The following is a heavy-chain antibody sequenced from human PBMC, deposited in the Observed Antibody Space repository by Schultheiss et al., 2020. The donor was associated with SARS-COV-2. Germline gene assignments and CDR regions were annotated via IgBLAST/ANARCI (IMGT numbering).Heavy chain of an antibody. CDR2: IYWDDDK. CDR1: GFSLSTSGVG. J-gene: IGHJ4*02. D-gene: IGHD6-19*01. CDR3: ARGTRRHSSAWYRFDF. V-gene: IGHV2-5*02. Sequence: SGPTLVKPTQTLTLTCTFSGFSLSTSGVGVGWIRQPPGKALEWLALIYWDDDKRYSPSLKSRLTITKDTSKNQVVLTMTNMDPVDTATYYCARGTRRHSSAWYRFDFWGQGTLVTVSS.